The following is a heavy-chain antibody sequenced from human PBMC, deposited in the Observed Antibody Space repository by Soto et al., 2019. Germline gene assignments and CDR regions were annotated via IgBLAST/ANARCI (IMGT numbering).Heavy chain of an antibody. CDR2: INAGNGNT. CDR1: GYTFTSYA. Sequence: GASVKVSCKASGYTFTSYAMHWVRQAPGQRLEWMGWINAGNGNTKYSQKFQGRVTITRDTSASTAYMELSSLRSEDTAVYYCASIQYYDFWSGYLNNFDYWGQGTLVTVS. D-gene: IGHD3-3*01. CDR3: ASIQYYDFWSGYLNNFDY. J-gene: IGHJ4*02. V-gene: IGHV1-3*01.